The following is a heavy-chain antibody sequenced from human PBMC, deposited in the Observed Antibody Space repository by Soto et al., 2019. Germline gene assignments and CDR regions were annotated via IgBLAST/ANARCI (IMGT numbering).Heavy chain of an antibody. D-gene: IGHD6-13*01. J-gene: IGHJ5*01. CDR2: IVVGSGNT. V-gene: IGHV1-58*01. CDR1: GFTFTSSA. CDR3: ARDRGIDNWFDS. Sequence: ASVKVSCKASGFTFTSSAVQWVRQARGQRLEWIGWIVVGSGNTNYAQKFQERVTITRDMSTSTAYMELSSLRSEDTAVYCCARDRGIDNWFDSWGQGNLVTVSS.